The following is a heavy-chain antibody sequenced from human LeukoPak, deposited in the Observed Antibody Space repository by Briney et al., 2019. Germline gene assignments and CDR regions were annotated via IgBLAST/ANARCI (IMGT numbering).Heavy chain of an antibody. V-gene: IGHV3-74*01. D-gene: IGHD7-27*01. CDR1: GFTFSSYW. J-gene: IGHJ4*02. Sequence: GGSLRLSCAASGFTFSSYWMHWVRQAPGKGLVWVSRINSDGSSTNYADSVKGRFTISRDNSKNTLYLQMNSLRAEDTAVYYCAKGETGFDYWGQGTLVTVSS. CDR3: AKGETGFDY. CDR2: INSDGSST.